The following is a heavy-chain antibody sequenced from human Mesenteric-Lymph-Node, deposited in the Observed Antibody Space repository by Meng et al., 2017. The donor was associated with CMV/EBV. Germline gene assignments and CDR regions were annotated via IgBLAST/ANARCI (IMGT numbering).Heavy chain of an antibody. CDR3: ARARVNYYGSGSYGWFDP. Sequence: TFSSYAISWGRQAPGQGLEWMGGIIPIFGTANYAQKFQGRVTITADESTSTAYMELSSLRSEDTAVYYCARARVNYYGSGSYGWFDPWGQGTLVTVSS. J-gene: IGHJ5*02. D-gene: IGHD3-10*01. CDR1: TFSSYA. CDR2: IIPIFGTA. V-gene: IGHV1-69*01.